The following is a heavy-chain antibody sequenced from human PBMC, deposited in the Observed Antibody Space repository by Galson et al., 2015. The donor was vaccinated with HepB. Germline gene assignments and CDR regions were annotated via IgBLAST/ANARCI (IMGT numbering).Heavy chain of an antibody. CDR3: ASAFDSGTNYYYYYGMDV. CDR1: GGSFSGYY. CDR2: INHSGST. V-gene: IGHV4-34*01. J-gene: IGHJ6*02. Sequence: SETLSLTCAVYGGSFSGYYWSWIRQPPGKGLEWIGEINHSGSTNYNPSLKSRVTISVDTSKNQFSLKLSSVTAADTAVYYCASAFDSGTNYYYYYGMDVWGQGTTVTVSS. D-gene: IGHD1-26*01.